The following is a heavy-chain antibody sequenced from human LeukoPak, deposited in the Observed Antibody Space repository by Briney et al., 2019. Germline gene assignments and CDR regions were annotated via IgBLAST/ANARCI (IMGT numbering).Heavy chain of an antibody. D-gene: IGHD6-13*01. CDR2: IYYSGST. V-gene: IGHV4-59*01. CDR1: GGSITGYY. J-gene: IGHJ3*01. CDR3: ARGLPGYSGTDDAFDF. Sequence: SETLSLTCTVSGGSITGYYWTWIRQPPGKGLEWIGYIYYSGSTNYSPSLKSRVTISVDTSKNQFSLKLSSVTAADTAMYYCARGLPGYSGTDDAFDFWGQGTVVTVS.